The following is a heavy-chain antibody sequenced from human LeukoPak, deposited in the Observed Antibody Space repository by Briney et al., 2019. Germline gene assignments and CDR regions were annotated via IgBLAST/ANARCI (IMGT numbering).Heavy chain of an antibody. CDR3: ARDRYYDTSVTDAFDI. CDR2: IYSSVST. D-gene: IGHD3-22*01. V-gene: IGHV4-4*07. J-gene: IGHJ3*02. Sequence: SETLSLTCTVSGGSISSYYWSWIRQPAGKGREWIGRIYSSVSTNYNPSLKSRVTMSVDTSKNQFSLTLSSVTAADTAVYYCARDRYYDTSVTDAFDIWGQGTMVTVSS. CDR1: GGSISSYY.